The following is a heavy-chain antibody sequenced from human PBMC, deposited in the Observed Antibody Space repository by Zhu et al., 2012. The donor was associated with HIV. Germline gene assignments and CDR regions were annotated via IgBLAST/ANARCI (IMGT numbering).Heavy chain of an antibody. CDR2: IYTSGST. CDR1: GGSISSYY. CDR3: ARGVGADY. D-gene: IGHD3-16*01. V-gene: IGHV4-4*09. Sequence: QVQLQESGPGLVKPSETPSLTCTVSGGSISSYYWSWIRQPPGKGLEWIGYIYTSGSTNYNPSLKSRVTISVDTSKNQFSLKLSSVTAADTAVYYCARGVGADYWGQGTLVTVSS. J-gene: IGHJ4*02.